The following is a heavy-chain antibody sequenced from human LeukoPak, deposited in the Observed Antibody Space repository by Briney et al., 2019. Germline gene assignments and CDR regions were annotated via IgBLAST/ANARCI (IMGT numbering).Heavy chain of an antibody. CDR1: GFAFSNYA. CDR2: ISYDGSNK. D-gene: IGHD5/OR15-5a*01. J-gene: IGHJ4*02. Sequence: GGSLRLSCAASGFAFSNYAIPWVRQAPGKGLEWVAVISYDGSNKYYADSVKGRFTISRDNSKNTLYLQMNSLRAEDTAVYYCARGVYGVPFDYRGQGTLVTVSS. CDR3: ARGVYGVPFDY. V-gene: IGHV3-30*14.